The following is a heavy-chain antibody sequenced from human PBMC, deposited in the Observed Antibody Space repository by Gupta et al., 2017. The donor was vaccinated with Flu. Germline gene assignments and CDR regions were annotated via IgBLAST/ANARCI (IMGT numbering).Heavy chain of an antibody. V-gene: IGHV1-69*18. CDR3: ARRIAVTAEYYFDL. CDR2: IIPLFRSA. J-gene: IGHJ4*02. Sequence: QVQLVQSGAEVRKPGSSVKVSCQISGGTFSSYAFSWVRQAPGKGLEWMGRIIPLFRSADYSESLQGRVSIRADESTNSISLEMSSLRSDDTAIYYCARRIAVTAEYYFDLWGPGSLVTVSS. CDR1: GGTFSSYA. D-gene: IGHD2-21*02.